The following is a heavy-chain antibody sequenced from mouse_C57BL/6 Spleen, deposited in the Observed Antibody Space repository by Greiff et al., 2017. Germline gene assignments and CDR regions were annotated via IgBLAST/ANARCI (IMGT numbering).Heavy chain of an antibody. CDR1: GFNIKDDY. CDR2: IDPESGDT. CDR3: TTRREYAMDY. Sequence: EVQLQQSGAELVRPGASVKLSCTASGFNIKDDYMHWVKQRPEQGLEWIGWIDPESGDTEYASKFQGKATITADTSSNTAYLQLSSLTSEDTAVYYCTTRREYAMDYWGQGTSVTVSS. V-gene: IGHV14-4*01. J-gene: IGHJ4*01.